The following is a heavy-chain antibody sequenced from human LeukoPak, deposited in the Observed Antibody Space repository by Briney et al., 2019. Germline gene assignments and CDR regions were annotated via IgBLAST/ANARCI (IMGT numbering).Heavy chain of an antibody. J-gene: IGHJ4*02. CDR1: GGSFSGYY. CDR2: INHSGST. Sequence: SETLSLTCAVYGGSFSGYYWSWIRQPPGKGLEWIGEINHSGSTNYNPSLKSRATISVDTSKNQFSLKLSSVTAADTAVYYCARRLAYCGGDCYYYFDYWGQGTLVTVSS. CDR3: ARRLAYCGGDCYYYFDY. D-gene: IGHD2-21*02. V-gene: IGHV4-34*01.